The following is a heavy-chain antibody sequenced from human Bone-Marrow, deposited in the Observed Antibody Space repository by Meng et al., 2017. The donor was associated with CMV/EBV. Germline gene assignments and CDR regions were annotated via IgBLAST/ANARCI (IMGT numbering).Heavy chain of an antibody. CDR1: GFTVSSNY. D-gene: IGHD6-19*01. J-gene: IGHJ4*02. CDR2: IYSGGST. CDR3: ARDMEIAVAGDY. V-gene: IGHV3-66*02. Sequence: GGSLKISCAASGFTVSSNYMSWVRQAPGKGLEWVSVIYSGGSTYYADSVKGRFTISRDNSKSTLYLQMNSLRAEDTAVYYCARDMEIAVAGDYWGQGTLVTVSS.